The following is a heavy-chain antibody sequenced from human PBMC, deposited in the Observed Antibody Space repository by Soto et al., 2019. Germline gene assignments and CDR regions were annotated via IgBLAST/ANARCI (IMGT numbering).Heavy chain of an antibody. V-gene: IGHV4-39*01. CDR1: GGSISSSSYY. CDR3: AGPIPNIYSSSPNDAFDI. J-gene: IGHJ3*02. Sequence: SETLSLTCTVSGGSISSSSYYWGWIRQPPGKGLEWIGSIYYSGSTYYNPSLKSRVTISVDTSKNQFSLKLSSVTAADTAVYYCAGPIPNIYSSSPNDAFDIWGQGTMVTVSS. D-gene: IGHD6-6*01. CDR2: IYYSGST.